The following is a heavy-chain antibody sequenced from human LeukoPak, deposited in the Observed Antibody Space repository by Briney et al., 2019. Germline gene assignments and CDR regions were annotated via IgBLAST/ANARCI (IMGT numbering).Heavy chain of an antibody. D-gene: IGHD3-10*01. CDR1: GYTFTGYY. CDR2: INPNSGGT. V-gene: IGHV1-2*02. CDR3: APGRPTMVRGGDWFDP. J-gene: IGHJ5*02. Sequence: GASVKVSCKASGYTFTGYYMHWVRQAPGQGLEWMGWINPNSGGTNYAQKFQGRVTMTRDTSISTAYMELSRLRSDDTAVYYCAPGRPTMVRGGDWFDPWGQGTLVTVSS.